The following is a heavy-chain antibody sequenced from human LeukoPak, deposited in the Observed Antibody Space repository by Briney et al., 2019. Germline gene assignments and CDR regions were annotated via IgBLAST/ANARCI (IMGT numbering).Heavy chain of an antibody. CDR1: GYSISSGYF. D-gene: IGHD6-13*01. CDR2: ISYSGNT. CDR3: AREAAGTPYYFDY. V-gene: IGHV4-38-2*02. J-gene: IGHJ4*02. Sequence: SETLSLTCTVSGYSISSGYFWGWIRQPPGKGLELIGSISYSGNTYYNPSLRSRVTISVDTSKNQFSLKLNSVTAADTAVYYCAREAAGTPYYFDYWGQGTLVTVSS.